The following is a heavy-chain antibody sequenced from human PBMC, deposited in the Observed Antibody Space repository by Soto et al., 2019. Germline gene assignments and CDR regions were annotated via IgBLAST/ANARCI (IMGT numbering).Heavy chain of an antibody. V-gene: IGHV3-33*01. CDR3: ARDVGYRFGSNWFDP. J-gene: IGHJ5*02. CDR2: IWYDGSNK. Sequence: QVQLVESGGGVVQPGRSLRLSCAASGFTFSSYGMHWVRQAPGKGLEWVAVIWYDGSNKYYADSVKGRFTISRDNSKNTLYLQMNSLRAEDTAVYYCARDVGYRFGSNWFDPWGQGTLVTVSS. D-gene: IGHD5-18*01. CDR1: GFTFSSYG.